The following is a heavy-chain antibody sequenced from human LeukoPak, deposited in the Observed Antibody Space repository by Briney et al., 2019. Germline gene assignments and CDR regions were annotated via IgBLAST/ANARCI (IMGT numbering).Heavy chain of an antibody. V-gene: IGHV3-30*14. Sequence: PGGSLRLSCAASGFTFSSYAMHWVRQAPGKRLEGGAVISYDGSNKYYADSVKGRFTISRDNSKNTLYLQMNSLRAEDTAVYYCARERTYYYGSGSYGDVWGKGTTVTVSS. D-gene: IGHD3-10*01. J-gene: IGHJ6*04. CDR1: GFTFSSYA. CDR3: ARERTYYYGSGSYGDV. CDR2: ISYDGSNK.